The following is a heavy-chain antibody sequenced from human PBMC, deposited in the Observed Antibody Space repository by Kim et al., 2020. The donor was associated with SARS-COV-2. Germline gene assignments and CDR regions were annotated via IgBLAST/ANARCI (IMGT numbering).Heavy chain of an antibody. Sequence: SETLSLTCAVSGGSFSDYRWTWIRQPPGKALEWIGQITHAGSANYSPSLKTRVTLSVRAPTNQLSLELKYVTAADTAVYYCARGVPSGNLYVGGYYYFDSWGPGTLVTVSS. D-gene: IGHD5-12*01. CDR3: ARGVPSGNLYVGGYYYFDS. CDR2: ITHAGSA. V-gene: IGHV4-34*01. J-gene: IGHJ4*02. CDR1: GGSFSDYR.